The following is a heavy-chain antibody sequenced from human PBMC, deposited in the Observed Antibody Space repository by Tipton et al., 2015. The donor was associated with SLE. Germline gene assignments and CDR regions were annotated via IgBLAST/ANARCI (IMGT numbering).Heavy chain of an antibody. CDR2: IKQDGSDK. J-gene: IGHJ6*02. CDR1: GFTFSSYE. Sequence: SLRLSCVASGFTFSSYEMNWVRQAPGKGLEWVANIKQDGSDKYYVDSVKGRFTISRDNAKNTLYLQMHSLRVDDTAVYYCGRGVYSEGSVGMDVWSQGTTVTVSS. V-gene: IGHV3-7*01. D-gene: IGHD3-22*01. CDR3: GRGVYSEGSVGMDV.